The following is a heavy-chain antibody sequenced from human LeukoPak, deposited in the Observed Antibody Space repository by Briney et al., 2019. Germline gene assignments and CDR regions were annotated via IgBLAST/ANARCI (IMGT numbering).Heavy chain of an antibody. V-gene: IGHV3-74*01. CDR2: INSDGSDT. Sequence: GGFLRPSCAASGFTFSSYWMHWVRQTPGKGVVWVSRINSDGSDTAHADSVKGRFTISRDNSKNTLYLQMNSLRAEDTAVYYCAKILRYFDWPDAFDIWGQGTMVTVSS. CDR1: GFTFSSYW. CDR3: AKILRYFDWPDAFDI. D-gene: IGHD3-9*01. J-gene: IGHJ3*02.